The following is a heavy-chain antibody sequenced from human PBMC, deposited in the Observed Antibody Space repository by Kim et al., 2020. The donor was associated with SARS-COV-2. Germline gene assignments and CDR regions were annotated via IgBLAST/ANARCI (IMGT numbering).Heavy chain of an antibody. D-gene: IGHD3-16*01. CDR2: TNPDGSST. CDR3: TNPTLG. J-gene: IGHJ4*02. V-gene: IGHV3-74*01. Sequence: GGSLRLSCAASGFTFGNYWIHWIRQAPGKGLEWVSTTNPDGSSTYYADSVKGRFTGSRDNAKNTLYLQMNSLTAEDSAVYYCTNPTLGWGQGTLGTVSS. CDR1: GFTFGNYW.